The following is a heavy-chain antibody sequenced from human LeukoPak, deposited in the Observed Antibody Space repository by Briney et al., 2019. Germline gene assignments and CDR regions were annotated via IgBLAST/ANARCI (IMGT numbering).Heavy chain of an antibody. D-gene: IGHD6-13*01. V-gene: IGHV4-4*07. Sequence: PSETLSLTCTVSGGSISSYYWSWIRQPAGKGLEWIGRIYTSGSTNYNPSLKSRVTMLVDTSKNQFSLKLSSVTAADTAVYYCARDSSRYSSSWYWFDPWGQGTLVTVSS. CDR2: IYTSGST. CDR3: ARDSSRYSSSWYWFDP. CDR1: GGSISSYY. J-gene: IGHJ5*02.